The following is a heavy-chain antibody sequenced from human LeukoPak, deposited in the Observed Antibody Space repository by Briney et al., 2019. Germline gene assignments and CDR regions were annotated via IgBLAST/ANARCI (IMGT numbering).Heavy chain of an antibody. CDR2: ISYDGSNK. Sequence: PGGSLRLSCAASGFTFSSYGMHWVRQAPGKGLEWVAVISYDGSNKYYADSVKGRFTISRDNSKNTLYLQMNSLRAEDTAVYYCAKDRYYYDSSGFILWGQGTLVTVSS. CDR1: GFTFSSYG. D-gene: IGHD3-22*01. CDR3: AKDRYYYDSSGFIL. V-gene: IGHV3-30*18. J-gene: IGHJ4*02.